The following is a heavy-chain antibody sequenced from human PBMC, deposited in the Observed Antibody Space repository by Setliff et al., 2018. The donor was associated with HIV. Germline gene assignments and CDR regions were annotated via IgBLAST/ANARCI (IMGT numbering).Heavy chain of an antibody. CDR3: AREESTEDSGSGSYGPTFPPPLIY. CDR2: INHSGST. Sequence: PSETLSLTCAVYGGSFSGSYWSWIRQPPGKGLEWIGEINHSGSTNYNPSPKSRVTISVDTSKNQFSLKLTSATAAASAVYYCAREESTEDSGSGSYGPTFPPPLIYWGQGTLVTVAS. V-gene: IGHV4-34*01. J-gene: IGHJ4*02. CDR1: GGSFSGSY. D-gene: IGHD3-10*01.